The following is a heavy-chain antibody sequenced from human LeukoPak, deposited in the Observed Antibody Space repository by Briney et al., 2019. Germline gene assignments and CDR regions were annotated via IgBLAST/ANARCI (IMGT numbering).Heavy chain of an antibody. J-gene: IGHJ5*02. Sequence: PSETLSLTCTVSGGSISSYYWSWIRQPPGKGLEWIGYIYYSGSTNYNPSLKSRVTISVDTSKNQFSLELSSVTAADTAVYYCARSLFGDFWSGYRNWFDPWGQGTLVTVSS. V-gene: IGHV4-59*01. D-gene: IGHD3-3*01. CDR3: ARSLFGDFWSGYRNWFDP. CDR2: IYYSGST. CDR1: GGSISSYY.